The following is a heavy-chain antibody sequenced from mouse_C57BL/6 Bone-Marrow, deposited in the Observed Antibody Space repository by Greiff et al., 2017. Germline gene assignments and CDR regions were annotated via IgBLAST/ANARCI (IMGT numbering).Heavy chain of an antibody. CDR1: GYTFTSYG. V-gene: IGHV1-81*01. Sequence: QVQLQQSGAELARPGASVKLSCKASGYTFTSYGISWVKQRTGQGLEWIGEIYPRSGNTYYNEKFKGKATLTTDKSHSTEYMELRSLTSEDSAVYLCARSKLGRDPYYAMDYWGQGTSVTVSS. CDR3: ARSKLGRDPYYAMDY. D-gene: IGHD4-1*01. CDR2: IYPRSGNT. J-gene: IGHJ4*01.